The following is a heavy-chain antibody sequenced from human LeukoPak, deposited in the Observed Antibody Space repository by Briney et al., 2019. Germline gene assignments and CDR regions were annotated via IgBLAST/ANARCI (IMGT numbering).Heavy chain of an antibody. CDR2: ISSSSSYI. D-gene: IGHD3-22*01. V-gene: IGHV3-21*01. CDR3: ARERALGYYYDSS. J-gene: IGHJ4*02. Sequence: GGSLRLSCAASGFTFSSYSMNWVRQAPGKGLEWVSSISSSSSYIYYADSVKCRFTIYRDNAKTSLYLQMNSRRAEDTAVYYCARERALGYYYDSSWGQGTLVTVSS. CDR1: GFTFSSYS.